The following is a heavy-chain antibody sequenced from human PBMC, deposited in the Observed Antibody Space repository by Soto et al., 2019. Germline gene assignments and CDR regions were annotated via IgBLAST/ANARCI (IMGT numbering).Heavy chain of an antibody. D-gene: IGHD6-19*01. CDR1: GGSISSDY. V-gene: IGHV4-59*12. J-gene: IGHJ6*02. CDR2: IYYSGNT. CDR3: AREAVAATSDYYYGMDV. Sequence: ASETLSLTCTVSGGSISSDYWSWIRQSPGKGLEWIGYIYYSGNTKYNPSLESRVTISVDASKNQVSLNLKSVTAADTAIYYCAREAVAATSDYYYGMDVWGQGTTVTVSS.